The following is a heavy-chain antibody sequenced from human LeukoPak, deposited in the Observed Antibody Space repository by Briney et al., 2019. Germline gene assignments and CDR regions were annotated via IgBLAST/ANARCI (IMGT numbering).Heavy chain of an antibody. CDR2: IYYSGST. D-gene: IGHD1-7*01. V-gene: IGHV4-30-4*08. CDR3: ARGSGTGTTTSLRY. J-gene: IGHJ4*02. Sequence: SQTLSLTCTVSGGSISSGDYYWSWIRQPPGKGLEWIGYIYYSGSTYYNPSLKSRVTISVDTSKNQFSLKLSSVTAADTAVYYCARGSGTGTTTSLRYWGQGTLVTVSS. CDR1: GGSISSGDYY.